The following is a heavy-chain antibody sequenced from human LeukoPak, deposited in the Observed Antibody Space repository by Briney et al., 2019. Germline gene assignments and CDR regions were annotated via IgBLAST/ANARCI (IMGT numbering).Heavy chain of an antibody. D-gene: IGHD6-19*01. CDR3: ARGIAVAGTEGPGDY. J-gene: IGHJ4*02. CDR1: GFTFSSYS. V-gene: IGHV3-48*01. Sequence: GGSLRLSCAASGFTFSSYSMNWVRQAPGKGLEWVSYISSSSSTIYYADSVKGRFTISRDNAKNSLYLQMNSLRAEDTAVYYCARGIAVAGTEGPGDYWGQGTLVTVSS. CDR2: ISSSSSTI.